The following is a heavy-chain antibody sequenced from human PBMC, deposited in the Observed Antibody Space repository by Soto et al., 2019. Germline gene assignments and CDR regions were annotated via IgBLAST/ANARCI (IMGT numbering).Heavy chain of an antibody. CDR1: GYSISSGYY. Sequence: SETLSLTCAVSGYSISSGYYWGWIRQPPGKGLEWIGSIYHSGSTYYNPSLKSRVIISVDTSKNQFSLKLSSVTATDTAVYYCARSSHGEPPIDYWGQGTLVTVSS. CDR2: IYHSGST. V-gene: IGHV4-38-2*01. CDR3: ARSSHGEPPIDY. D-gene: IGHD3-10*01. J-gene: IGHJ4*02.